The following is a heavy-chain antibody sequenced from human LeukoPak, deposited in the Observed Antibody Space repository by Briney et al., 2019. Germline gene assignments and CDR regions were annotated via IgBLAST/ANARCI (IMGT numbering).Heavy chain of an antibody. CDR3: AKSPGGYSGPFGD. Sequence: PGGSLRLSCAASGFIFSDYEMNWVRQAPGKGLEWVSYISTSGTAVYYADSVKGRFTISRDNAKNSLYLQMNSLRVEDTAVYYCAKSPGGYSGPFGDWGQGTLVTVSS. D-gene: IGHD5-12*01. CDR1: GFIFSDYE. CDR2: ISTSGTAV. V-gene: IGHV3-48*03. J-gene: IGHJ4*02.